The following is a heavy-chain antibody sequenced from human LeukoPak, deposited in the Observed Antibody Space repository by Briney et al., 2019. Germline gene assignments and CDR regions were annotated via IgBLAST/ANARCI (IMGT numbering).Heavy chain of an antibody. Sequence: GGSLRLSCAASGFTFSSYWMSWVRQDPGKGLEWVANIKQDGSEKYYVDSVKGRFTISRDNAKNSLYLQMNSLRAEDTAVYYCARESLYSGSSLLDAFDIWGQGTMVTVSS. CDR3: ARESLYSGSSLLDAFDI. J-gene: IGHJ3*02. CDR1: GFTFSSYW. V-gene: IGHV3-7*01. D-gene: IGHD1-26*01. CDR2: IKQDGSEK.